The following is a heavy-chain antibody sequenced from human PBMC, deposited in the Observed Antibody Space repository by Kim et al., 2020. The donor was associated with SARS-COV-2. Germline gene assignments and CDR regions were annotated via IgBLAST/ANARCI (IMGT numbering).Heavy chain of an antibody. CDR3: ARDLKVRGPKDY. J-gene: IGHJ4*02. Sequence: NYAQKLQGRVTMTTDTSTSTAYMELRSLRSDDTAVYYCARDLKVRGPKDYWGQGTLVTVSS. V-gene: IGHV1-18*01. D-gene: IGHD3-10*01.